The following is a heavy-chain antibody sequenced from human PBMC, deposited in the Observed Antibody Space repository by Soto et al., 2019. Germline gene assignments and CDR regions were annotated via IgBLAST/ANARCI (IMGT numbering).Heavy chain of an antibody. D-gene: IGHD1-26*01. Sequence: QMQLHESGPGLVKPSETLSLSCNVAGDSVGRFYWSWIRQSAGKGLEWIGRVYSTGGTAYNPALKGRVTSSLDRSNNHVSLERNSVTAADKDVYFCARDLSGTGLDIWGRGTRVSV. V-gene: IGHV4-4*07. CDR2: VYSTGGT. CDR1: GDSVGRFY. J-gene: IGHJ6*02. CDR3: ARDLSGTGLDI.